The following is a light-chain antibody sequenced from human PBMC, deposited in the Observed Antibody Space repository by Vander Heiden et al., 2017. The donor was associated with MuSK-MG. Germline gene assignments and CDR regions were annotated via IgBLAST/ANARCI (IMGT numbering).Light chain of an antibody. Sequence: PYTYGVSLGERASINCKSSQSVFHSSNRKNYLAWYQQKPGQPPKLLIYWASTRESGVPDRFRGSGSGTDFTLTISSLQAEDVAVYYCQQDDSNPRTFGQGTRVEIK. CDR3: QQDDSNPRT. CDR2: WAS. V-gene: IGKV4-1*01. J-gene: IGKJ1*01. CDR1: QSVFHSSNRKNY.